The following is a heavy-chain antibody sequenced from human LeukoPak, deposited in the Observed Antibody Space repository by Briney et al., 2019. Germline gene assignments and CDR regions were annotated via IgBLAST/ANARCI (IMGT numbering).Heavy chain of an antibody. Sequence: EASVKVSCKASGYTFTSYDINWVRQATGQGLEWMGWMNPNSGNTGYAQKFQGRVTMTRDTSTSTVYMELSSLRSEDTAVYYCARGIEDPWTKWEHSYYFDYWGQGTLVTVSS. CDR2: MNPNSGNT. J-gene: IGHJ4*02. D-gene: IGHD1-26*01. CDR1: GYTFTSYD. CDR3: ARGIEDPWTKWEHSYYFDY. V-gene: IGHV1-8*01.